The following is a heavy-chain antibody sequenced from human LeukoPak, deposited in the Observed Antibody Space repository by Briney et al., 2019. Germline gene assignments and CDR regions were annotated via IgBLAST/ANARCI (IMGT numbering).Heavy chain of an antibody. Sequence: SETLSLTCTVSGGSISSGGYYWSWIRQHPGKCLEWIGYIYYSGSTYYNPSLKSRVTISVDTSKNQFSLKLSSVTAADTAVYYCAGGDVAGAFDIWGQGTMVTVSS. V-gene: IGHV4-31*03. CDR1: GGSISSGGYY. J-gene: IGHJ3*02. CDR3: AGGDVAGAFDI. D-gene: IGHD2-21*02. CDR2: IYYSGST.